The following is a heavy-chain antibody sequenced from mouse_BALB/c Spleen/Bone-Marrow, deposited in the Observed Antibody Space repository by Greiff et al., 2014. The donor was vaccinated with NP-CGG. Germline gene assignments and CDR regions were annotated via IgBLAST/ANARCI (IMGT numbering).Heavy chain of an antibody. CDR2: IDPANGNT. CDR3: ARSSSGSWFAY. CDR1: GFKIKDTY. J-gene: IGHJ3*01. D-gene: IGHD3-1*01. V-gene: IGHV14-3*02. Sequence: VQLQQSGAELVKPGASVKLSCTASGFKIKDTYMHWVKQRHEQGLEWIGRIDPANGNTKYDPKFQGKATLTADTSSNTAYLQLSSLTSEDTAFYYCARSSSGSWFAYWGQGTLVTVSA.